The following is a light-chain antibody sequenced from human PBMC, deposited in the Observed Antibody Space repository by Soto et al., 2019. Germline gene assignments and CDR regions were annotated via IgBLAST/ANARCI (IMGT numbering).Light chain of an antibody. Sequence: FMLTQPHSVSESPGKTVTISCTRRSGSIASNYVQWYQQRPGSAPTPVIYEDNERPSGVPDRFSGSIDSSSNSASLTISGLKTDDEADYYCQSYQSGNVVFGGGTKLTVL. CDR3: QSYQSGNVV. J-gene: IGLJ2*01. CDR1: SGSIASNY. V-gene: IGLV6-57*04. CDR2: EDN.